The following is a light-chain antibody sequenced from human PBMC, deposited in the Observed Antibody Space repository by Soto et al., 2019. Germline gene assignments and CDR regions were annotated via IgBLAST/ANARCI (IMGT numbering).Light chain of an antibody. Sequence: QSALTQPRSVSGSPGQSLTISCTGTSSDVGGYNYVSWYQQYPGKVPKLMIYDVTKRPSGVPDRFSGSKSGNTASLTISGLQAEDEADYYCCSHAGSYTYVFGTGTKFTVL. CDR3: CSHAGSYTYV. J-gene: IGLJ1*01. V-gene: IGLV2-11*01. CDR2: DVT. CDR1: SSDVGGYNY.